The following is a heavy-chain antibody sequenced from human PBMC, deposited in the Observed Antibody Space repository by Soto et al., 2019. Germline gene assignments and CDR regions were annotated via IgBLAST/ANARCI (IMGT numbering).Heavy chain of an antibody. CDR3: ARDLPIITMVRRDYYYGMDV. CDR1: GYTFTSYG. J-gene: IGHJ6*02. V-gene: IGHV1-18*04. D-gene: IGHD3-10*01. Sequence: ASVKVSCKASGYTFTSYGISWVRQAPGQGLEWMGWISAYNGNANYAQKLQGRVTMTTDTSTSTAYMELRSLRSDDTAVYYCARDLPIITMVRRDYYYGMDVWGQGTTVTVSS. CDR2: ISAYNGNA.